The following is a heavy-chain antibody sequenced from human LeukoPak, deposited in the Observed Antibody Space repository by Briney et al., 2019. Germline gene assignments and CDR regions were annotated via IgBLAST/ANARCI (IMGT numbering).Heavy chain of an antibody. J-gene: IGHJ4*02. CDR1: GFSFRSYA. D-gene: IGHD4-17*01. CDR2: IKQDGGQI. CDR3: ARLGARQMLEY. V-gene: IGHV3-7*01. Sequence: GGSLRLSCVASGFSFRSYAMSWVRQAPGKGLEWVANIKQDGGQIYYLESVKGRFTVSRDNAKNSLYLQMNSLRAEDTAVYYCARLGARQMLEYWGQGTLVTVSS.